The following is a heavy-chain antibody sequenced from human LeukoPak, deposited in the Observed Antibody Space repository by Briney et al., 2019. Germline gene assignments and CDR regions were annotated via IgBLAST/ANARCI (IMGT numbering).Heavy chain of an antibody. D-gene: IGHD6-13*01. J-gene: IGHJ4*02. CDR3: AWSAAHDYFDY. V-gene: IGHV4-59*01. CDR2: IYYSGST. CDR1: GGSISSYY. Sequence: SETLSLTCTVPGGSISSYYWSWIRQPPRKGLEWIGYIYYSGSTNYNPSLKSRVTISVDTSKNQFSLKLSTVTAADTAVYYCAWSAAHDYFDYWGQGTLVTVSS.